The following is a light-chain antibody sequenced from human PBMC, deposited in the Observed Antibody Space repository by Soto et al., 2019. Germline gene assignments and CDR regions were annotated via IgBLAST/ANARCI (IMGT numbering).Light chain of an antibody. Sequence: EIVLTQSPATLSSFPGDRVTLSCRASQYINTRLAWYQHRPGQAPRLLIYGASTRATGIPARFSGSGSGTEFTLTISSLQSEDFALYYCHQRQSWPRTFGQGTKVDIK. J-gene: IGKJ1*01. CDR3: HQRQSWPRT. V-gene: IGKV3-15*01. CDR2: GAS. CDR1: QYINTR.